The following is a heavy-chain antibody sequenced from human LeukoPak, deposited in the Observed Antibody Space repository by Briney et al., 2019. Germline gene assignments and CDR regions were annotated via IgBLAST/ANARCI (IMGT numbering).Heavy chain of an antibody. J-gene: IGHJ4*02. D-gene: IGHD3-9*01. V-gene: IGHV3-66*03. CDR2: IYSDNT. Sequence: GGSLRLSCTVSGFAVSSNSMSWVRQAPGKGLEWVSFIYSDNTHYSDSVKGRFTISRDNSKNTLYLQMNSLRPEDTAVYYCAQISPLTGNVPIEYWGQGTLVTVSS. CDR3: AQISPLTGNVPIEY. CDR1: GFAVSSNS.